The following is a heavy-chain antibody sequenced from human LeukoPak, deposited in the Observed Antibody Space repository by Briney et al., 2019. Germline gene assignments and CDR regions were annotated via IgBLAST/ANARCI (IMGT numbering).Heavy chain of an antibody. D-gene: IGHD3-9*01. Sequence: ASVKVSCKASGYTFTSYGISWVRQAPGQGLEWMGWISAYNGNTNYAQKLQGRVTMTTDTSTSTAYMELRSLRSDDTAVYYCARVDPYYDILTGYLIGYYFDYWGQGTLVTVSS. CDR3: ARVDPYYDILTGYLIGYYFDY. V-gene: IGHV1-18*01. J-gene: IGHJ4*02. CDR1: GYTFTSYG. CDR2: ISAYNGNT.